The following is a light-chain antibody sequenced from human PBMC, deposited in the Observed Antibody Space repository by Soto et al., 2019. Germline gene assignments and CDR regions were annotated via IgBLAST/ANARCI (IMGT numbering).Light chain of an antibody. CDR2: DAS. J-gene: IGKJ4*01. V-gene: IGKV3-11*01. CDR1: HTISNS. Sequence: EIVLTQSPATLSLSPGERATLSCRASHTISNSLAWYHQRPGQAPRLLIYDASNRATGIPARFSGSGSGTDFTLTISSLEPEDFAVYYCQKRNNWPPGATCGGGTKVEIK. CDR3: QKRNNWPPGAT.